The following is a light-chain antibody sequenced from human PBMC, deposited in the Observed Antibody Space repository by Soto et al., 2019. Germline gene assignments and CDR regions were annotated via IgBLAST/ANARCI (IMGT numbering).Light chain of an antibody. Sequence: DIQMTQSPSTLSAAGEDRVSITCRASQSISRQLAWYQQKPGKAPNLLIYQASNLETGVPSRFTGSGSGTEFTLTISSLQPDDLATYYCRQYQSYWTFGQGTKVEVK. V-gene: IGKV1-5*03. CDR3: RQYQSYWT. CDR2: QAS. CDR1: QSISRQ. J-gene: IGKJ1*01.